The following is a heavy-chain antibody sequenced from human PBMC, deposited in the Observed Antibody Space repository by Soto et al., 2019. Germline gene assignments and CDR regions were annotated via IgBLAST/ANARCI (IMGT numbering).Heavy chain of an antibody. CDR3: TRRGLGTIFGGGPGGFDI. J-gene: IGHJ3*02. D-gene: IGHD3-3*01. V-gene: IGHV3-49*03. Sequence: HPGGSLRLSCTASGFTFGDYAMSWFRQAPGKGLEWVGFIRGKAYGGTTEYAASVKGRFTISRDDSKSIAYLQMNSLKTEDTAVYYCTRRGLGTIFGGGPGGFDIGGQGTRVTVS. CDR1: GFTFGDYA. CDR2: IRGKAYGGTT.